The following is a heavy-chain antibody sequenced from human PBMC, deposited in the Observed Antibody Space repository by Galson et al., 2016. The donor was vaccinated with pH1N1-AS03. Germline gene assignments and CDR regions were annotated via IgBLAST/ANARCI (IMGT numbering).Heavy chain of an antibody. Sequence: ETLSLTCNVSGGSITRSGYSWGWVRQPPGKGLEWIGSISYSGSTYYNPSLKRRVSMSVDTSKNLFFLKLRSVTAADTAVYYCAREDSSGYFLIDSWGQGTLVTVPS. CDR1: GGSITRSGYS. CDR3: AREDSSGYFLIDS. CDR2: ISYSGST. D-gene: IGHD3-22*01. V-gene: IGHV4-39*07. J-gene: IGHJ4*02.